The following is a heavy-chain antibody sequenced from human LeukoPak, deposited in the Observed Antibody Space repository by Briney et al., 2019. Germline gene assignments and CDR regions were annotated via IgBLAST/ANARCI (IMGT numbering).Heavy chain of an antibody. Sequence: SETLSLTCTVSGGSISSYYCSWIRQPPGKGLEWIAYIYSSGSTNYNPSLKSRVTISVDTSKNQFSLKLTSVTAADTAVYYCARDRWDYGSGSHAGHFDFWGQGTLSPSPQ. V-gene: IGHV4-59*01. CDR2: IYSSGST. D-gene: IGHD3-10*01. J-gene: IGHJ4*02. CDR3: ARDRWDYGSGSHAGHFDF. CDR1: GGSISSYY.